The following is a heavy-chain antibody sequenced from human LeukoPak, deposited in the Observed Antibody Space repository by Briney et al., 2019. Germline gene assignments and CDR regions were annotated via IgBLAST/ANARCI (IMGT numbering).Heavy chain of an antibody. CDR1: GFTFSSHG. CDR2: IWYDGSEK. D-gene: IGHD7-27*01. Sequence: GGSLRLSCVASGFTFSSHGMHWVRQAPGKGLEWVAVIWYDGSEKYYADPVKGRFIISRDNSKNMLYLQMNSLRADDTAVYYCARWGNNKILDYWGQGTLVTVSS. J-gene: IGHJ4*02. CDR3: ARWGNNKILDY. V-gene: IGHV3-33*01.